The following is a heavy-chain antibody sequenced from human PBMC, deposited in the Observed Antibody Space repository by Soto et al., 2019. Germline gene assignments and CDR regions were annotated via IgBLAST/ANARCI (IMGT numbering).Heavy chain of an antibody. D-gene: IGHD3-22*01. J-gene: IGHJ5*02. CDR2: VYFSGST. V-gene: IGHV4-59*03. CDR1: VDSITNFH. CDR3: AAYDSEGYFDP. Sequence: PSETLSLTCSVFVDSITNFHWSWIRQPPGKGLEWIGYVYFSGSTKYNPSLKSRVIMSIDTSKNEFSLKLTSVTAADSAAYFCAAYDSEGYFDPWGQGTLVTVSS.